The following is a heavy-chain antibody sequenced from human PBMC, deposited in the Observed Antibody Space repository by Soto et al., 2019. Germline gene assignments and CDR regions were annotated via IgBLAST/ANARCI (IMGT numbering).Heavy chain of an antibody. D-gene: IGHD6-6*01. CDR3: ARGYSSSYNYFMEPILWPFDY. Sequence: QVQLVQSGAEVKKPGASVKVSCKASGYTFTSYGISWVRQAPGQGLEWMGWISAYNGNTNYAQKLQGRVTMTTDTSTSTAYMELRSLRSDDTAVYYCARGYSSSYNYFMEPILWPFDYWGQGTLVTVSS. CDR1: GYTFTSYG. CDR2: ISAYNGNT. J-gene: IGHJ4*02. V-gene: IGHV1-18*01.